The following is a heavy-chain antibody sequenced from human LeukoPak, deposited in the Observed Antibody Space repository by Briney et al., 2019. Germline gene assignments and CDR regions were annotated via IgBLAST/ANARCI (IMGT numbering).Heavy chain of an antibody. Sequence: PGGSLRLAWAASGFTFSSYAMSWVRQAPGKGLEWVSAISGSGGSTYYADSVKGRFTISRDNSKNTLYLQMNSLRAEDTAVYYCAKDLVGATPRRLFDYWGQGALVTVSS. CDR3: AKDLVGATPRRLFDY. D-gene: IGHD1-26*01. CDR1: GFTFSSYA. J-gene: IGHJ4*02. CDR2: ISGSGGST. V-gene: IGHV3-23*01.